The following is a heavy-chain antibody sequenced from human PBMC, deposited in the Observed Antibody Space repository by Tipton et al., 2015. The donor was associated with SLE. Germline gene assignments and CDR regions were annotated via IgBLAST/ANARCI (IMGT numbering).Heavy chain of an antibody. J-gene: IGHJ4*02. V-gene: IGHV4-59*01. CDR1: GGSISTYY. Sequence: TLSLTCTVSGGSISTYYWSWIRQPPGKGLEWIWYVHYTGSTNYNPSIKSRVSISLDTSENQFSLKLNSVTAADTAVYYCARAGFSGSSFDIAYWGQGTQINVPS. CDR3: ARAGFSGSSFDIAY. CDR2: VHYTGST. D-gene: IGHD1-26*01.